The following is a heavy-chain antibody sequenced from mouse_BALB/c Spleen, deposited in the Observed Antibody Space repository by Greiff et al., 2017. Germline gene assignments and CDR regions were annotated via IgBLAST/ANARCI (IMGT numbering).Heavy chain of an antibody. J-gene: IGHJ3*01. V-gene: IGHV5-9-3*01. CDR1: GFTFSSYA. CDR3: AGGNSWFAY. Sequence: EVQLQQSGGGLVKPGGSLKLSCAASGFTFSSYAMSWVRQTPEKRLEWVATISSGGSYTYYPDSVKGRFTISRDNAKNTLYLQMSSLRSEDTAMYYCAGGNSWFAYWGQGTLVTVSA. D-gene: IGHD2-1*01. CDR2: ISSGGSYT.